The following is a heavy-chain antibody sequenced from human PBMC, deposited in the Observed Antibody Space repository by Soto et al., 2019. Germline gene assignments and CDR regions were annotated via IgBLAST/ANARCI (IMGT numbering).Heavy chain of an antibody. CDR1: GFTFSSYW. J-gene: IGHJ6*02. D-gene: IGHD2-8*01. CDR2: INSDGSST. V-gene: IGHV3-74*01. Sequence: GGSLRLSCAASGFTFSSYWMHWVRQAPGKGLVWVSRINSDGSSTSYADSVKGRFTISRDNAKNTLYLQMNSLRAEDTAVYYCAREEVYANYYYYGMDVWGQGTTVTVSS. CDR3: AREEVYANYYYYGMDV.